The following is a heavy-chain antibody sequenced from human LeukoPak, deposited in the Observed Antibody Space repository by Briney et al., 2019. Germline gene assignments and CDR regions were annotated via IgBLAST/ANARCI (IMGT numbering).Heavy chain of an antibody. CDR3: AKARSGIYFDY. V-gene: IGHV3-30*18. Sequence: GGSLRLSCAASGFTFSSYGMHWVRQAPGKGLDWVAVISNDGSKKYYADSVKGRFTISRDNSKNTLSLQVSSLRTEDTAIYYCAKARSGIYFDYWGQGILVTVSS. J-gene: IGHJ4*02. D-gene: IGHD1-26*01. CDR1: GFTFSSYG. CDR2: ISNDGSKK.